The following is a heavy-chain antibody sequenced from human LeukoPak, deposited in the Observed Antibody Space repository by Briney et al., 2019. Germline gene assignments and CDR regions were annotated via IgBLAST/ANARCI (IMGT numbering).Heavy chain of an antibody. CDR1: GFTFSSYG. J-gene: IGHJ6*02. V-gene: IGHV3-30*18. D-gene: IGHD3-3*01. Sequence: PGGSLRLSCAASGFTFSSYGMHWVRQAPGKGMEWVAVISYDGSNNYYADSVKGRFTISRDNSKNTLYLQMNSLRAEDTAVYYCANSDYDFWSGYVMAGGYYYGMDVWGQGTTVTVSS. CDR3: ANSDYDFWSGYVMAGGYYYGMDV. CDR2: ISYDGSNN.